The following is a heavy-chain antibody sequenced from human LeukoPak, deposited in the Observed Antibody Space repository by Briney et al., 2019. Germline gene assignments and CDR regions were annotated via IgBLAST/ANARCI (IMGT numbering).Heavy chain of an antibody. D-gene: IGHD3-10*01. Sequence: PGGSLRLSCAASGFTFSSYSMNWVRQAPGKGLEWVSSISSSSSYIYYTGSVKGRFTISRDNAKKSLYLQMNSLRAEDTAVYYCARVGGITLALAPSPFPDYNYYYMDVWGKGTTVTVSS. CDR2: ISSSSSYI. CDR3: ARVGGITLALAPSPFPDYNYYYMDV. J-gene: IGHJ6*03. CDR1: GFTFSSYS. V-gene: IGHV3-21*01.